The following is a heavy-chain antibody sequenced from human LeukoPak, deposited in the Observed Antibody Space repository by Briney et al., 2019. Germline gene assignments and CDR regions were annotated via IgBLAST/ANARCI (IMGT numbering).Heavy chain of an antibody. Sequence: RSGGSLRLSCAASGFIFSNYSMNWVRQAPGKGLEWLSYISSSNSTYYADSVKGRFTISRDNAKNPLYLQMNSLRVEDTAVYYCARGGTSGSMIYWGQGTLVTVSS. V-gene: IGHV3-48*01. D-gene: IGHD2-8*01. J-gene: IGHJ4*02. CDR3: ARGGTSGSMIY. CDR1: GFIFSNYS. CDR2: ISSSNST.